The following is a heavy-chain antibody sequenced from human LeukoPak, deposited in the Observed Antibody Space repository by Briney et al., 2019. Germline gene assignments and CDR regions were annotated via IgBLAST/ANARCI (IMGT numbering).Heavy chain of an antibody. D-gene: IGHD3-10*01. V-gene: IGHV3-74*01. J-gene: IGHJ4*02. CDR3: ARVVDFGELFDY. CDR2: ISWNSGSI. Sequence: GGSLRLSCAASGFTFSNYWMHWVRQAPGKGLVWVSGISWNSGSIGYADSVKGRFTISRDNAKNSLYLQMNSLRVEDTAVYYCARVVDFGELFDYWGQGTLVTVSS. CDR1: GFTFSNYW.